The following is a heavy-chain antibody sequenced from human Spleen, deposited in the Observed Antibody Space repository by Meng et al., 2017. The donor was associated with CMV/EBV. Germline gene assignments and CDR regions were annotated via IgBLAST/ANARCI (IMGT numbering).Heavy chain of an antibody. V-gene: IGHV1-2*02. CDR1: GYTFTGYY. J-gene: IGHJ5*02. D-gene: IGHD1-26*01. CDR3: ARAVIGRPFNWFDP. Sequence: ASVKVSCKASGYTFTGYYMHWVRQAPGQGLEWMGWINPNSGGTNYAQKFQGRVTMTRDTSISTAFMELKRLTPDDTAVYYCARAVIGRPFNWFDPWGQGTLVTVSS. CDR2: INPNSGGT.